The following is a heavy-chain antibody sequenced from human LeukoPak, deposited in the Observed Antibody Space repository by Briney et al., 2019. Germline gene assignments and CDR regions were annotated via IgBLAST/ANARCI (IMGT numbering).Heavy chain of an antibody. CDR2: IRWNSGSI. V-gene: IGHV3-9*01. J-gene: IGHJ4*02. CDR1: GFTFDDYA. D-gene: IGHD6-13*01. Sequence: PSGRSLRLSCAASGFTFDDYAMHWVRQAPGKDLEWVSGIRWNSGSIGYADCVKGRFTISRDNAKNSLYLQMNSMRAEDTALYYCAKDIQYSSSSIDYWGQGTLVTVSS. CDR3: AKDIQYSSSSIDY.